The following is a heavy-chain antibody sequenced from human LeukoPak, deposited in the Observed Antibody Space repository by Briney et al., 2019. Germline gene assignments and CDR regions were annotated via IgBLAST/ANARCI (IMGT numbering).Heavy chain of an antibody. J-gene: IGHJ4*02. CDR3: AKQSCSGGSCYSISDY. Sequence: PGGSLRLPCAASGFTFSSYAMSWVRQAPGKGLEWVSAISGSGGSTYYADSVKGRFTISRDNSKNTLYLQMNSLRAEDTAVYYCAKQSCSGGSCYSISDYWGQGTLVTVSS. CDR2: ISGSGGST. D-gene: IGHD2-15*01. CDR1: GFTFSSYA. V-gene: IGHV3-23*01.